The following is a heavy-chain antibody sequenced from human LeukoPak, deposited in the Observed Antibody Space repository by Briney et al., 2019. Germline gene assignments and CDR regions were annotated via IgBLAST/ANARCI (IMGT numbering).Heavy chain of an antibody. V-gene: IGHV1-18*04. Sequence: ASVKVSFKASGYTFTNYYIHWVRQAPGQGLEWVGWINPNSGDTNYAQKLQGRVTMTTDTSTSTAYMELRSLRSDDTAVYYCARSEYGDYVRRFDYWGQGTLVTVSS. CDR3: ARSEYGDYVRRFDY. CDR2: INPNSGDT. J-gene: IGHJ4*02. D-gene: IGHD4-17*01. CDR1: GYTFTNYY.